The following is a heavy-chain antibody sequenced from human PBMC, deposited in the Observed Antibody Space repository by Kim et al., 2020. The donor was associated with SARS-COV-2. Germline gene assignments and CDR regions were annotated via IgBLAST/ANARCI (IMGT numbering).Heavy chain of an antibody. Sequence: YSPSFQGQVTISADKSISTAYLQWSSLKASDTAMYYCASPLKAASLGMDVWGQGTTVTVSS. V-gene: IGHV5-51*01. CDR3: ASPLKAASLGMDV. D-gene: IGHD6-13*01. J-gene: IGHJ6*02.